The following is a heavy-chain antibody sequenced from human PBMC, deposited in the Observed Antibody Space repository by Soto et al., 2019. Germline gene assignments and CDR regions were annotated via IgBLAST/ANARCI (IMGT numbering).Heavy chain of an antibody. CDR1: GYSFTSYW. J-gene: IGHJ6*02. CDR2: IDPSDSYT. Sequence: PGESLKISCKGSGYSFTSYWISWVRQMPGKGLEWMGRIDPSDSYTNYSPSFQGHVTISADKSISTAYLQWSSLRASDTAMYYCARHGNGYFDWLPKPYGMDVWGQGTTVTVSS. D-gene: IGHD3-9*01. CDR3: ARHGNGYFDWLPKPYGMDV. V-gene: IGHV5-10-1*01.